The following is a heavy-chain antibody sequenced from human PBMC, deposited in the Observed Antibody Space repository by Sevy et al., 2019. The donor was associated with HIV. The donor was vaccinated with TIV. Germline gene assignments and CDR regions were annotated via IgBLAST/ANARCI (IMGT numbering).Heavy chain of an antibody. D-gene: IGHD3-10*01. J-gene: IGHJ6*02. Sequence: GGYLRLSCAGSGFIFSSFAMTWVRQAPGKGLEWVSTIGRSGGSTSYADSVKGRFTISRDNSKNMVYVQMNSLRAEDTAVYYCAKDYHGLYGGYYGMDVWGPGTTVTVSS. CDR1: GFIFSSFA. V-gene: IGHV3-23*01. CDR3: AKDYHGLYGGYYGMDV. CDR2: IGRSGGST.